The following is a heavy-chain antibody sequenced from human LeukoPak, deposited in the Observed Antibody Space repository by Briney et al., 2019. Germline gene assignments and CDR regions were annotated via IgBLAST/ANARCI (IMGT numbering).Heavy chain of an antibody. CDR1: GFTFSSYG. V-gene: IGHV3-30*18. D-gene: IGHD6-19*01. CDR3: AKDSSGFIDY. Sequence: GGSLRLSCAASGFTFSSYGMHWVRQAPGKGLEWVAVISYDGSNKYYVDSVKGRFTISRDNSKNTLYLQMNSLRAEDTAVYYCAKDSSGFIDYWGQGTLVTVSS. J-gene: IGHJ4*02. CDR2: ISYDGSNK.